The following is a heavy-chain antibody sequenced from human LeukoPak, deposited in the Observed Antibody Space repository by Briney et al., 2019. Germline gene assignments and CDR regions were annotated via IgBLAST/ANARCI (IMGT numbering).Heavy chain of an antibody. CDR1: GFTFSSYA. CDR3: AKNKYYDILTGYFFFDY. Sequence: GGSLRLSCAASGFTFSSYAMSWVRQAPGKGLEWVSAISGSGGSTYYADSVKGRFTISRDNSKNMLYLQMNSLRAEDTAVYYCAKNKYYDILTGYFFFDYWGQGTLVTVSS. D-gene: IGHD3-9*01. J-gene: IGHJ4*02. V-gene: IGHV3-23*01. CDR2: ISGSGGST.